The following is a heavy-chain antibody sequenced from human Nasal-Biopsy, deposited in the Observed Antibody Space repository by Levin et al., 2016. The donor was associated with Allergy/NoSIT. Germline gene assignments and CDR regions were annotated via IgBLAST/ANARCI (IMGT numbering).Heavy chain of an antibody. J-gene: IGHJ4*02. CDR2: IDHNGIT. CDR3: ARANHYDSDASYRYYYDS. CDR1: GGSISSSY. Sequence: SETLSLTCTVSGGSISSSYWSWIRQPPGKGLEWIGEIDHNGITSDNPSLKSRVTISIDRAKNQFSLRLTSVTAADTAVYYCARANHYDSDASYRYYYDSWGQGTLVTVSS. D-gene: IGHD3-22*01. V-gene: IGHV4-34*01.